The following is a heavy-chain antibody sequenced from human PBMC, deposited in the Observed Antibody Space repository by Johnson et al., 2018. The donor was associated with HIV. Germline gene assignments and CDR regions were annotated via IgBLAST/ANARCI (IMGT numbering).Heavy chain of an antibody. D-gene: IGHD3-16*01. CDR3: ARTLWVGKESAFDI. V-gene: IGHV3-30*14. Sequence: QVQLVESGGGVVQPGRSLRLSCAASVFTFSSYAMHWVRQAPGKGLEWVAVISYDGSNQYYADSVKGRFTISRDNSKNTLYLQMNSLRAEDTAVYYCARTLWVGKESAFDIWGQGTMVTVSS. CDR2: ISYDGSNQ. CDR1: VFTFSSYA. J-gene: IGHJ3*02.